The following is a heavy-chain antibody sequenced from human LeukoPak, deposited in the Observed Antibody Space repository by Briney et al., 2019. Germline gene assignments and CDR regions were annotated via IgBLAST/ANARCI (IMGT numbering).Heavy chain of an antibody. CDR3: ARKRDDGDYHIDY. CDR2: ICYSGTT. J-gene: IGHJ4*02. Sequence: SXTLSLTCTVXXGSISSADYYWGWFRQYPGRGLLEWIGYICYSGTTYYNPSLKSRLSLSVHTSNNQFSLTMRSVTAADTAMYFCARKRDDGDYHIDYWGQGIPVTVSS. CDR1: XGSISSADYY. V-gene: IGHV4-31*03. D-gene: IGHD4-17*01.